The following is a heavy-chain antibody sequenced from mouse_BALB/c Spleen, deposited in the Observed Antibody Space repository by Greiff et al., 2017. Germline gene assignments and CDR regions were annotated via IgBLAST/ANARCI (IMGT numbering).Heavy chain of an antibody. Sequence: EVHLVESGGDLVKPGGSLKLSCAASGFTFSSYGMSWVRQTPDKRLEWVATISSGGSYTYYPDSVKGRFTISRDNAKNTLYLQMSSLKSEDTAMYYCARVLYYAMDYWGQGTSVTVSS. CDR1: GFTFSSYG. J-gene: IGHJ4*01. CDR2: ISSGGSYT. CDR3: ARVLYYAMDY. V-gene: IGHV5-6*01.